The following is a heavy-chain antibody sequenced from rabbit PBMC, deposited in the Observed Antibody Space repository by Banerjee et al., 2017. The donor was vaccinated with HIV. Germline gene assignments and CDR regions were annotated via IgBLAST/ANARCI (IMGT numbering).Heavy chain of an antibody. Sequence: QQQLEESGGGLVKPGGTLTLTCKASGIDFSVYYYMCWVRQAPGKGLELIACIVTSSGDTWYASWVNGRFSISRENAQNTVFLQMTSLTAADTATYFCARDGTGGSYFALWGPGTLVTVS. CDR1: GIDFSVYYY. D-gene: IGHD8-1*01. V-gene: IGHV1S43*01. J-gene: IGHJ6*01. CDR3: ARDGTGGSYFAL. CDR2: IVTSSGDT.